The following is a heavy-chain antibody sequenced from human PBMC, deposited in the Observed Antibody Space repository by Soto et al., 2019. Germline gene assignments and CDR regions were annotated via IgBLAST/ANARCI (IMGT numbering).Heavy chain of an antibody. Sequence: SGPTLVNPTETLTLTCTVSGFSLSNVRMGVSWIRQPPGKALEWLAHIFSNDEKSYSTSLKSRLTISKDTSKSQVVLTMTNMDPVDTATYYCARISGYSSSWSIDYWGQGTLVTVSS. CDR2: IFSNDEK. CDR3: ARISGYSSSWSIDY. J-gene: IGHJ4*02. CDR1: GFSLSNVRMG. D-gene: IGHD6-13*01. V-gene: IGHV2-26*01.